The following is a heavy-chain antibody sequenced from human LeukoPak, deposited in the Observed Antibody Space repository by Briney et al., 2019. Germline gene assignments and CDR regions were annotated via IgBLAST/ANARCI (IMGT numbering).Heavy chain of an antibody. CDR1: GFGIGASF. J-gene: IGHJ4*02. CDR2: ISSSSSTI. CDR3: ARDVPNYGDASY. Sequence: GGSLRLSCTASGFGIGASFINWVRQAPGKGLEWVSYISSSSSTIYYADSVKGRFTISRDNAKNSLYLQMNSLRAEDTAVYYCARDVPNYGDASYWGQGTLVTVSS. V-gene: IGHV3-48*01. D-gene: IGHD4-17*01.